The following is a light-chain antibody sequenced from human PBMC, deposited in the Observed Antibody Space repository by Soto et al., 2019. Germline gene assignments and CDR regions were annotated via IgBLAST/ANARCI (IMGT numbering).Light chain of an antibody. CDR3: QSYDSSLSGWV. V-gene: IGLV1-40*01. CDR1: SSNIGAGYD. J-gene: IGLJ3*02. Sequence: QSVLTQPPSVSGAPGQRVTISCTGSSSNIGAGYDVHWYQQLPGTAPKLLIYGNSNRPSGVPDRFSGSKSGTSASLAITGFQAEDEADYYGQSYDSSLSGWVFGGGTKLTVL. CDR2: GNS.